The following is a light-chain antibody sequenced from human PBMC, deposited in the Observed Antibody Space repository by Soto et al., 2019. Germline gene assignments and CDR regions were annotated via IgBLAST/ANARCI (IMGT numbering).Light chain of an antibody. CDR1: SSDVGGYNY. CDR3: SSYTSSSTYV. Sequence: QSLLTQPASLSGSPGQSITISCTGTSSDVGGYNYVSWYQQHAGKAPKLMIYEVSNRPSGVSNRFSGSKSGNTASLTISGLQAEDEADYYCSSYTSSSTYVFGTGTKVTVL. CDR2: EVS. J-gene: IGLJ1*01. V-gene: IGLV2-14*01.